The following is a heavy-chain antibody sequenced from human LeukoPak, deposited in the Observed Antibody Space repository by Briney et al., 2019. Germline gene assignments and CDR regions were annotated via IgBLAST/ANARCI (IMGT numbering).Heavy chain of an antibody. Sequence: GGSLRLSCAASGFTFSSYWVTWVRQAPGKGLEWVANIKQDGSEKYYVDSVKGRFTISRDNAKNSLYLQMNSLRAEDTAVYYCARDRSRLGYWGQGTLVTDSS. J-gene: IGHJ4*02. CDR2: IKQDGSEK. CDR1: GFTFSSYW. V-gene: IGHV3-7*01. CDR3: ARDRSRLGY.